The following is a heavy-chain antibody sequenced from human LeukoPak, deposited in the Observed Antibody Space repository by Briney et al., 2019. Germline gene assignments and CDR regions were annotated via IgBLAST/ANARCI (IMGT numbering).Heavy chain of an antibody. V-gene: IGHV4-4*07. Sequence: PSETLSHTCTVSGGSISSYYWSWIRQPAGKGLEWIGRIYTSGSTNYNPSLKSRVTMSVDTSKNQFSLKLSSVTAADTAVYYCARDRVSGYYYYMDVWGKGTTVTVSS. CDR1: GGSISSYY. D-gene: IGHD6-13*01. CDR3: ARDRVSGYYYYMDV. J-gene: IGHJ6*03. CDR2: IYTSGST.